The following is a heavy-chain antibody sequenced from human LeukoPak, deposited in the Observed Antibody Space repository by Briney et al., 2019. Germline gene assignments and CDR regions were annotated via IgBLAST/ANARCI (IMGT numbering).Heavy chain of an antibody. Sequence: KPSGTLSLTFTVSGXSISSYYWSWIRQPPGKGLEWIGYIYYSGSTNYNPSLKSRVTISVDTSKNQFSLKLSSVTAADTAVYYCARGSGFAYFDYWGQGTLVTVSS. D-gene: IGHD3-10*01. CDR1: GXSISSYY. CDR2: IYYSGST. V-gene: IGHV4-59*01. J-gene: IGHJ4*02. CDR3: ARGSGFAYFDY.